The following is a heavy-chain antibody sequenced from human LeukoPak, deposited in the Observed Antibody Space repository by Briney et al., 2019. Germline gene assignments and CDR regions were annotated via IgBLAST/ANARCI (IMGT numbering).Heavy chain of an antibody. D-gene: IGHD2-2*01. J-gene: IGHJ6*02. CDR1: GGTFSSYA. Sequence: SVKVSCKASGGTFSSYALSWVRQAPGQGLEWMGRIIPILGIANYAQKFQGRVTITADKSTSTAYMELSSLRSEDTAVYYCAEVGMDVWGQGTTVTVSS. CDR2: IIPILGIA. CDR3: AEVGMDV. V-gene: IGHV1-69*04.